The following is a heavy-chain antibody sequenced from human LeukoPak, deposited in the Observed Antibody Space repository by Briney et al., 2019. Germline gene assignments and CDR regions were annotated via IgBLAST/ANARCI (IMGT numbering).Heavy chain of an antibody. Sequence: PGGSLRLSCAASVFTFSSYSMNWVRQAPGKGLEWVSSISSSSSYIYYADSVKGRFTISRDNAKNSLYLQMNSLRAEDTAVYYCAIDRLHRFGELFPRGQGTLVTVSS. CDR1: VFTFSSYS. CDR3: AIDRLHRFGELFP. CDR2: ISSSSSYI. V-gene: IGHV3-21*01. J-gene: IGHJ4*02. D-gene: IGHD3-10*01.